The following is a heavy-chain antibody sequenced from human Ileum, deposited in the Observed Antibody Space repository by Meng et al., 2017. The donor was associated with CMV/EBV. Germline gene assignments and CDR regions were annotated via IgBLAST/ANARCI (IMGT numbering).Heavy chain of an antibody. CDR2: IYYSGST. CDR3: ARERLGGYGYYYYGMDV. CDR1: GGSISSSSYY. V-gene: IGHV4-39*07. Sequence: SETLSLTCTVSGGSISSSSYYWGWIRQPPGKGLEWIGSIYYSGSTYYNPPLKSRVTISVDTSKNQFSLKLSSVTAADTAVYYGARERLGGYGYYYYGMDVWGQGTTVTVSS. D-gene: IGHD3-22*01. J-gene: IGHJ6*02.